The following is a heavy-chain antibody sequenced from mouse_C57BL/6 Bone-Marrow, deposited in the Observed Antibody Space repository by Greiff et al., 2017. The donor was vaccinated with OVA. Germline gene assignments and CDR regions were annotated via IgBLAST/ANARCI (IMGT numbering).Heavy chain of an antibody. CDR2: ISDGGSYT. CDR3: ARDYGNSSWFAY. J-gene: IGHJ3*01. V-gene: IGHV5-4*01. CDR1: GFTFSSYA. D-gene: IGHD2-1*01. Sequence: EVKLVESGGGLVKPGGSLKLSCAASGFTFSSYAMSWVRQTPEKMLEWVATISDGGSYTYYPDNVKGRVTISRDNAKNNLYLQMSHLKSEDTAMYYCARDYGNSSWFAYWGQGTLVTVSA.